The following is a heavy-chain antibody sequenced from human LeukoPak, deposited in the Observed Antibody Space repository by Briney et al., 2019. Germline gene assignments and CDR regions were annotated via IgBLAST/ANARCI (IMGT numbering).Heavy chain of an antibody. V-gene: IGHV3-30-3*01. J-gene: IGHJ4*02. CDR1: GFTFSSYA. CDR3: ARDKTRYSLDY. Sequence: GGSLRLSCAASGFTFSSYAMHWVRQAPGKGLEWVAVISYDGSNKYYAGSVKGRFTISRDNSKNTLYLQMNSLRAEDTAVYYCARDKTRYSLDYWGQGTLVTVSS. CDR2: ISYDGSNK.